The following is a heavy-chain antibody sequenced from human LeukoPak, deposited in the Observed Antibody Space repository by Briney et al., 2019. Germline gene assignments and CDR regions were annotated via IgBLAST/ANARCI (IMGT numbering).Heavy chain of an antibody. Sequence: ASVKVSCKASGYTFTGYYMHWVRQAPGQGLEWMGWINPNSGGTNYAQKLQGRVTMTRDTSISTAYMELSRLRSDDTAVYYCARVAHFDWLSTFDYWGQGTLVTVSS. J-gene: IGHJ4*02. D-gene: IGHD3-9*01. V-gene: IGHV1-2*02. CDR1: GYTFTGYY. CDR2: INPNSGGT. CDR3: ARVAHFDWLSTFDY.